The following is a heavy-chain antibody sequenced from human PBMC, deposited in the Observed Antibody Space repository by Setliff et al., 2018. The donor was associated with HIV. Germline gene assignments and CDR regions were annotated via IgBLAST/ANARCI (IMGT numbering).Heavy chain of an antibody. CDR1: GFTLSDYE. V-gene: IGHV3-21*05. CDR3: AAVFTGEPGRSLDY. J-gene: IGHJ4*02. Sequence: GGSLRLSCAASGFTLSDYEMNWVRQAPEKGPEWISFIASASSSTYYADSVKGRFSISRDNAQNSLSLQMSSLRPEDTAVYYCAAVFTGEPGRSLDYWGPGTLVTVSS. CDR2: IASASSST. D-gene: IGHD2-15*01.